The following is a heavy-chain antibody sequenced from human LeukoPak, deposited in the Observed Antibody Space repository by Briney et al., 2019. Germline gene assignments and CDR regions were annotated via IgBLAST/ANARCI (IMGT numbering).Heavy chain of an antibody. V-gene: IGHV3-66*01. J-gene: IGHJ6*02. CDR1: GFTVSSNY. CDR3: ARDKGAYGSDYGMDV. Sequence: GGSLRLSCASSGFTVSSNYMSWVRQAPGKGLEWVSVIYSGGYTYYADSVKGRFTISRDNSKNTLYLQMNSLRAEDTAVYYCARDKGAYGSDYGMDVWGQGTTVTVSS. CDR2: IYSGGYT. D-gene: IGHD3-10*01.